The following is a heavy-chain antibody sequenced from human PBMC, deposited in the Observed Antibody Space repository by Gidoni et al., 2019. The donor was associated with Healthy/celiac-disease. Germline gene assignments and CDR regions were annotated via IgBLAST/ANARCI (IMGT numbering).Heavy chain of an antibody. Sequence: QVQLQESGPGLVKPSETLSLTCTVSGGSVSSGSYYWSWIRQPPGKGLEWIGYIYYSGSTNYNPSLKSRVTISVDTSKNQFSLKLSSVTAADTAVYYCARGGGYGDPYDYWGQGTLVTVSS. V-gene: IGHV4-61*01. CDR3: ARGGGYGDPYDY. D-gene: IGHD4-17*01. CDR2: IYYSGST. J-gene: IGHJ4*02. CDR1: GGSVSSGSYY.